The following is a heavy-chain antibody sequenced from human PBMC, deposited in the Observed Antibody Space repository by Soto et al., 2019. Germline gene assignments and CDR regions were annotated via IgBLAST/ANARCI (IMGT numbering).Heavy chain of an antibody. CDR1: GGTFSSYA. CDR2: IIPIFGTA. V-gene: IGHV1-69*13. Sequence: SVKVSCKASGGTFSSYAISWVRQAPGQGLEWMGGIIPIFGTANYAQKFQGRVTITADESTSTAYMELSSLRSEDTAVYYCARLFSRYQYSSSFDIWGQGTMVTVSS. CDR3: ARLFSRYQYSSSFDI. D-gene: IGHD6-6*01. J-gene: IGHJ3*02.